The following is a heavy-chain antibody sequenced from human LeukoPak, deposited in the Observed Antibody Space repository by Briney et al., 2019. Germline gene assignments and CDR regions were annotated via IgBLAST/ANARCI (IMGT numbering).Heavy chain of an antibody. CDR2: IHYSGRI. CDR1: GGSFSGYY. Sequence: PSETLSLTCAVYGGSFSGYYWTWIRQPPGKGLGWIGEIHYSGRINYNPSLKSRVTISADTSNNHFSLKMNSVTAADTAVYYCSRGTEVYNCGNSWGQGTLVTVSS. D-gene: IGHD5-24*01. J-gene: IGHJ4*02. CDR3: SRGTEVYNCGNS. V-gene: IGHV4-34*01.